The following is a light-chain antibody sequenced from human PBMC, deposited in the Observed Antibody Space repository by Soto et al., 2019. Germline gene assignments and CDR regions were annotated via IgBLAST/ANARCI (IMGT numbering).Light chain of an antibody. J-gene: IGKJ1*01. CDR2: GAS. V-gene: IGKV3-20*01. CDR3: QQYGSSPRT. CDR1: QSVSSSY. Sequence: DIGLTQSPGTLYLSPGERAILYCRARQSVSSSYLAWYQQKPGQAHRLLIYGASSRDTGIPDRFSGSGSGTDFTLTIRILEPEAFAVYYCQQYGSSPRTFGQGTKLEIK.